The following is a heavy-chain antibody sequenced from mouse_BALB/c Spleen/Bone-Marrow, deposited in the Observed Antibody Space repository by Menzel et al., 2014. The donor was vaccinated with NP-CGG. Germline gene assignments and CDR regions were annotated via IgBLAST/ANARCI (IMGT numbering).Heavy chain of an antibody. J-gene: IGHJ4*01. CDR3: TRDYRDAMDY. Sequence: EVKLMESGGGLVQPGGSMKLSCVASGFTSSNYWMNWVRQSPEKGLEWVGEIRLKSNNYATHYAESVKGRFTISRDDSKSSLYLQMNNLRAEDTGIYYCTRDYRDAMDYWGQGTSVTVSS. D-gene: IGHD2-4*01. V-gene: IGHV6-6*02. CDR2: IRLKSNNYAT. CDR1: GFTSSNYW.